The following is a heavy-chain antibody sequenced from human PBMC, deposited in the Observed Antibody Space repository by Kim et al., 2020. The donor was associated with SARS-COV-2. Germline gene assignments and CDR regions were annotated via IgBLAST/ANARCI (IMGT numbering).Heavy chain of an antibody. V-gene: IGHV4-59*08. D-gene: IGHD6-19*01. CDR2: IYYSGST. J-gene: IGHJ4*02. CDR3: ARRIAVAYPFDY. Sequence: SETLSLTCTVSGASISSYFWNWIRQPPGKGLEWIGYIYYSGSTNYNPSLKSRVTISVDTSKNHFSLKLSSVTAADTAVYYCARRIAVAYPFDYWGQGTLVTVSS. CDR1: GASISSYF.